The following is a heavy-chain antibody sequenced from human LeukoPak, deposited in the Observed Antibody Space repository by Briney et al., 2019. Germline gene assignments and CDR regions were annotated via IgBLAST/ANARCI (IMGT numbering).Heavy chain of an antibody. V-gene: IGHV3-21*04. CDR3: AKDVIVATILSRRKYYYYMDV. CDR1: GFTFSSYS. Sequence: PGGSLRLSCAASGFTFSSYSMNWVRQAPGKGLEWVSSISSSSSYIYYADSVKGRFTISRDNSKNTLYLQMNSLRAEDTAVYYCAKDVIVATILSRRKYYYYMDVWGKGTTVTISS. D-gene: IGHD5-12*01. CDR2: ISSSSSYI. J-gene: IGHJ6*03.